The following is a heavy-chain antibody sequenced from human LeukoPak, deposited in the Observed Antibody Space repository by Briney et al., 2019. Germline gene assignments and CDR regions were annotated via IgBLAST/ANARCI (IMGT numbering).Heavy chain of an antibody. D-gene: IGHD3-22*01. CDR1: GGSIGSYY. CDR3: ARSLLVDYDSSGYYRYYFDY. J-gene: IGHJ4*02. Sequence: PSETLSLTCTVSGGSIGSYYWSWIRQPPGKGLEWIGYIYYSGSTNYNPSLKSRVTISVDTSKNQFSLKLSSVTAADTAVYYCARSLLVDYDSSGYYRYYFDYWGQGTLVTVSS. V-gene: IGHV4-59*08. CDR2: IYYSGST.